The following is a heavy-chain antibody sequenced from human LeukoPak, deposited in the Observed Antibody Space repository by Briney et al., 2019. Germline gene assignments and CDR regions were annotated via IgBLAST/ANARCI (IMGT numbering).Heavy chain of an antibody. V-gene: IGHV3-7*01. D-gene: IGHD3-3*01. CDR3: ASPEWLPDSIDI. CDR2: INEGGNEQ. Sequence: GGSLRLSCAASGFAFSSYWMTWVRQAPGKGVEWVANINEGGNEQHYLDSVRGRFSISRDNAKNTLYLQMNSLRAEDTAVYYCASPEWLPDSIDIWGQGTMVTVSS. CDR1: GFAFSSYW. J-gene: IGHJ3*02.